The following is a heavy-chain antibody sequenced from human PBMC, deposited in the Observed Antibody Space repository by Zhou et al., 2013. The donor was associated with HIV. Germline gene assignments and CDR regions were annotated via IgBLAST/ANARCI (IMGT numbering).Heavy chain of an antibody. CDR3: VYNAPLERRVQWTXLRVGGGGLT. CDR1: GYTLANLA. D-gene: IGHD3-16*01. V-gene: IGHV1-24*01. CDR2: FDPEDVMT. J-gene: IGHJ1*01. Sequence: QVQLLQSGAEVKPPGASVRVSCKVVGYTLANLAIHWVRLPPGQGLEWMGGFDPEDVMTVYAQKFEGRVTLTQDASSDTAYMSMRSLTSDDTAVYYCVYNAPLERRVQWTXLRVGGGGLTWGPG.